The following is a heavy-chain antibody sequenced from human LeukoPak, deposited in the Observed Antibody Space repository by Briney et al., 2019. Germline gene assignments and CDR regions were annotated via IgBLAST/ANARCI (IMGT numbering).Heavy chain of an antibody. D-gene: IGHD5-18*01. CDR2: INPSGGST. J-gene: IGHJ4*02. V-gene: IGHV1-46*01. CDR1: GYTFTSYY. Sequence: ASVKVSCKASGYTFTSYYMHRVRQAPGQGLEWMGIINPSGGSTSYAQKFQGRVTITADESTSTAYMELSSLRSEDTAVYYCARDGYSYGEYWGQGTLVTVSS. CDR3: ARDGYSYGEY.